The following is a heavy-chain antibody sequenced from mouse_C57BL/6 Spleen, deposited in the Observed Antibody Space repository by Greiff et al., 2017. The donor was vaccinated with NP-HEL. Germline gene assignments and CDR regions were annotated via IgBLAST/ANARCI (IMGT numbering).Heavy chain of an antibody. V-gene: IGHV3-6*01. J-gene: IGHJ2*01. D-gene: IGHD2-1*01. CDR2: ISYDGSN. CDR1: GYSITSGYY. CDR3: ARDYGNYDFDY. Sequence: EVKLQESGPGLVKPSQSLSLTCSVTGYSITSGYYWNWIRQFPGNKLEWMGYISYDGSNNYNPSLKNRISITRDTSKNQFFLKLNSVTTEDTATDYCARDYGNYDFDYWGQGTTLTVSS.